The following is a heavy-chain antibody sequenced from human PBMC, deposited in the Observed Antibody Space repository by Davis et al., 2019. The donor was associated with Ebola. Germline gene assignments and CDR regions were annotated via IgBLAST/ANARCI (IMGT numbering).Heavy chain of an antibody. V-gene: IGHV4-38-2*02. D-gene: IGHD5-12*01. Sequence: MPSETLSLTCTVSGYSISSGYYWGWIRQPPGKGLEWLGSIYHSGSTYYNPSLKSRVTISVDTSKNQFSLKLSSVTAADTAVYYCARPGYSGYADYWGQGTLVTVSS. J-gene: IGHJ4*02. CDR3: ARPGYSGYADY. CDR2: IYHSGST. CDR1: GYSISSGYY.